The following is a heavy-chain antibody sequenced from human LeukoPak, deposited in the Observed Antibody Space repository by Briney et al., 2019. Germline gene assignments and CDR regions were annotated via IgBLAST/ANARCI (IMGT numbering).Heavy chain of an antibody. J-gene: IGHJ4*02. CDR1: GFTFSSYG. V-gene: IGHV3-30*02. D-gene: IGHD2-2*01. CDR2: IRYDGSNK. Sequence: PGGSLRLSCAASGFTFSSYGMHWVRQAPGKGLEWVAFIRYDGSNKYYADSVKGRFTISGDNSKNTLYLQMNSLRAEDTAVYYCAKAASASAAIDYWGQGTLVTVSS. CDR3: AKAASASAAIDY.